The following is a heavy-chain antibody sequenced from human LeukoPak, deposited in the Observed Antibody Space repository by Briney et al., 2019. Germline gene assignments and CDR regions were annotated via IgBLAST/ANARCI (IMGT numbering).Heavy chain of an antibody. D-gene: IGHD5-12*01. Sequence: PSQTLSLTCTVSGVSISSSDYFWSWIRQPAGKGLEWIGRMNIDGSTNYNPSLQSRVTSSLDTSKNQFSLKLSSVTAADTAVYYCARYSGSGYGMFYFDYWGQGTLVTVSS. V-gene: IGHV4-61*02. CDR3: ARYSGSGYGMFYFDY. CDR2: MNIDGST. CDR1: GVSISSSDYF. J-gene: IGHJ4*02.